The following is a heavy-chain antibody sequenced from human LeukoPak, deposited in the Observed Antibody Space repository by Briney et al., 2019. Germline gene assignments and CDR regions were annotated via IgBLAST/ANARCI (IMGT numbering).Heavy chain of an antibody. V-gene: IGHV3-23*01. CDR3: AEKQRQNSRRDPPGGPYYLGMDV. D-gene: IGHD1/OR15-1a*01. Sequence: SGVSLRLSCAAAGFIFHTYAMGWVRQAPGKGPVWVSAISGGGTRTYYADSVKGRFTISRDNSKNTLYLQMNSLRAEDTAVYYWAEKQRQNSRRDPPGGPYYLGMDVWGQGTTVTVSS. J-gene: IGHJ6*02. CDR2: ISGGGTRT. CDR1: GFIFHTYA.